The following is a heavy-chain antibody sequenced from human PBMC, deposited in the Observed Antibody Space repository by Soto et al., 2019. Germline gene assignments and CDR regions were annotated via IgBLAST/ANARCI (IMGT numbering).Heavy chain of an antibody. CDR1: GGSISSYY. CDR3: ARVRRSGSLCWYFDL. Sequence: PSETLSLTCTVSGGSISSYYWSWIRQPAGKGLEWIGRIYTSGSTNYNPSLKSRVTMSVDTSKNQFSLKLSSVTAADTAVYYCARVRRSGSLCWYFDLWGRGTLVTGAS. D-gene: IGHD1-26*01. CDR2: IYTSGST. J-gene: IGHJ2*01. V-gene: IGHV4-4*07.